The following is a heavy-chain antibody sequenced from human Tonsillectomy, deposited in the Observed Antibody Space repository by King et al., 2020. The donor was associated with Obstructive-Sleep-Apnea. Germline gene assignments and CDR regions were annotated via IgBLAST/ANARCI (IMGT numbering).Heavy chain of an antibody. Sequence: QLVQSGGGLVQPGRSLRLSCAASGFTFDDYAMHWVRQAPGKGLEWVSGISWNSGNIGYADSVKGRFTISRDNAKNSLYLQMNSLRAEDTALYYCAGRGFSFPDIWGQGTMVTVSS. CDR1: GFTFDDYA. CDR3: AGRGFSFPDI. D-gene: IGHD2/OR15-2a*01. V-gene: IGHV3-9*01. J-gene: IGHJ3*02. CDR2: ISWNSGNI.